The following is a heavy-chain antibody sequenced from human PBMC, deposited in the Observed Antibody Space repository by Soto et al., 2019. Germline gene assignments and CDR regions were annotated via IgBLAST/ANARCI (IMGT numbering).Heavy chain of an antibody. CDR1: GFSLTTDGEG. Sequence: QITLKESGPTLVKPAQTLALTCSFSGFSLTTDGEGVGWVRQPPGEALEWLALIYWDDDERYSPSLKTRLTITKDPSKNQVVLITTNMDPVDTATYYCAHSRNLITEDAQVGDFDYWGQGTLVTVSS. J-gene: IGHJ4*02. V-gene: IGHV2-5*02. D-gene: IGHD3-10*01. CDR3: AHSRNLITEDAQVGDFDY. CDR2: IYWDDDE.